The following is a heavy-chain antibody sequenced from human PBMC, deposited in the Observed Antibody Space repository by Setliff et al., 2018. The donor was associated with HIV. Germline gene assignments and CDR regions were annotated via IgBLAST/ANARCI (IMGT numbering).Heavy chain of an antibody. CDR3: ARSPGVYLFDY. D-gene: IGHD4-17*01. V-gene: IGHV1-18*01. J-gene: IGHJ4*02. Sequence: ASVKVSCKTSGYMFIAYGMSWVRRAPGQGLEWMGRIGPYNGRTEYAQEFQGRVTITRDASASTAYMELSSLRSEDTAVYYCARSPGVYLFDYWGQGTLVTVSS. CDR1: GYMFIAYG. CDR2: IGPYNGRT.